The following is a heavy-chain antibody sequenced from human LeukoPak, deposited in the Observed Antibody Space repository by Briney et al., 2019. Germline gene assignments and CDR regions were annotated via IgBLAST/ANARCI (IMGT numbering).Heavy chain of an antibody. Sequence: PGGSLRLSCAASGFTFSSYCMHWVRQAPGKGLEGVAVISYDGSNKYYGDSVKGRFTISRDNSKNTLYLQMNSLRAEDTAVYYCAKDRSSSWTFDYWGQGTLVTVSS. CDR3: AKDRSSSWTFDY. J-gene: IGHJ4*02. D-gene: IGHD6-13*01. CDR1: GFTFSSYC. V-gene: IGHV3-30*18. CDR2: ISYDGSNK.